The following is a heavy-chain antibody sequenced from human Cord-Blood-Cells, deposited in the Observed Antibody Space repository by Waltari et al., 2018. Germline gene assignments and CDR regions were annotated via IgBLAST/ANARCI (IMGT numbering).Heavy chain of an antibody. J-gene: IGHJ4*02. CDR1: GFTFSSYD. Sequence: EVQLVESGGGLVQPGGSLRLSCAASGFTFSSYDMNWVRQAPGKGLEWVSYISSSGSTIYYADSVKGRFTISRDNAKNSLYLQMNSLRAEDTAVYYCARAAPFDYGSGSYFDYWGQGTLVTVSS. CDR2: ISSSGSTI. CDR3: ARAAPFDYGSGSYFDY. V-gene: IGHV3-48*03. D-gene: IGHD3-10*01.